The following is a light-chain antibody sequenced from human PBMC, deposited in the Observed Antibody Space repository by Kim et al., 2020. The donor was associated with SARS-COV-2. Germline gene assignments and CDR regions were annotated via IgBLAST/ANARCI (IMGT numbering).Light chain of an antibody. CDR2: YDS. CDR3: QVWDSSSWV. CDR1: NSGSKS. J-gene: IGLJ3*02. Sequence: SVAPGKTARITCGGNNSGSKSVHWYQQKPGQAPVLVIYYDSDRPSGIPERFSGSNSGNTATLTISRVEAGDEADYYCQVWDSSSWVFGGGTKLTVL. V-gene: IGLV3-21*04.